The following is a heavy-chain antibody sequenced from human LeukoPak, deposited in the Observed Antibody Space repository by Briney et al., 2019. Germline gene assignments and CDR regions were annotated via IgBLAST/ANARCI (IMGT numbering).Heavy chain of an antibody. J-gene: IGHJ4*02. CDR2: IIPIFGTA. Sequence: GSSVKVSCKASGGTFSSYAISWVRQAPGQGLEWMGGIIPIFGTANYAQKFQGRVTITADESTSTAYMELSSLRSEDTAVYYCARWTYDMGGSYRFDYWGQGTLVIVSS. D-gene: IGHD1-26*01. CDR1: GGTFSSYA. CDR3: ARWTYDMGGSYRFDY. V-gene: IGHV1-69*01.